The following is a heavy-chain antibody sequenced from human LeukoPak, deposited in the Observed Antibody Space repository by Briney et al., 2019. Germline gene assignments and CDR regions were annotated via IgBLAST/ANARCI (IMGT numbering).Heavy chain of an antibody. D-gene: IGHD4-17*01. Sequence: TSETLSLTCTVSGGSINSYYWSWIRQPPGKGLEWIGYIYYSGSTNYNPSLKSRVTISLDTSKNQFSLKLNSVTAADTAVYYCATLHRTDESFDYWGQGILVTVSS. CDR3: ATLHRTDESFDY. J-gene: IGHJ4*02. V-gene: IGHV4-59*08. CDR2: IYYSGST. CDR1: GGSINSYY.